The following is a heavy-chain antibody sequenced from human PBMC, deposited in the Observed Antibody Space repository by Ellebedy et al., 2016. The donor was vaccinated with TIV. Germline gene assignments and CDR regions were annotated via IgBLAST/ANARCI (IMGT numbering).Heavy chain of an antibody. CDR2: IKQDGSEK. CDR1: GFTFRSYW. Sequence: GGSLRLSCGASGFTFRSYWMTWVRQAPGKGLEWVANIKQDGSEKYYVDSVKGRFTISRDNAKNSLYLQMNSLKTEDAAVYYCAASSNGNIFDYWGQGTLVTVSS. CDR3: AASSNGNIFDY. V-gene: IGHV3-7*03. D-gene: IGHD2-2*01. J-gene: IGHJ4*02.